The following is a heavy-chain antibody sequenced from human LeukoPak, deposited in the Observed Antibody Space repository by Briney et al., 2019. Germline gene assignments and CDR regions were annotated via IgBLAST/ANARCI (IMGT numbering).Heavy chain of an antibody. D-gene: IGHD1-14*01. CDR3: ARVTGYDLHPFDY. CDR2: IYSGGTT. Sequence: PGGSLRLSCAASGFTVSSNYMTWVRQAPGKGLEWVSVIYSGGTTYYVDSVKGRFTISRDNSKNTLYLQMNSLRAEDTAVDYCARVTGYDLHPFDYWGQGTLVTVSS. CDR1: GFTVSSNY. J-gene: IGHJ4*02. V-gene: IGHV3-53*01.